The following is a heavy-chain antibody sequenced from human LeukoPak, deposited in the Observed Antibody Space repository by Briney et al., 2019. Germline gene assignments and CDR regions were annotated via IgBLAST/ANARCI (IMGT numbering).Heavy chain of an antibody. Sequence: PGGSLRLSCAASGFTFSTYSMSWVRQAPGKGLEWVSYISSSGSTIYYADSVKGRFTISRDNANNSLYLQMHSLRAEDTALYYCARPASTSPLGHWGQRTLVTVSS. CDR2: ISSSGSTI. V-gene: IGHV3-48*04. J-gene: IGHJ4*02. CDR1: GFTFSTYS. CDR3: ARPASTSPLGH.